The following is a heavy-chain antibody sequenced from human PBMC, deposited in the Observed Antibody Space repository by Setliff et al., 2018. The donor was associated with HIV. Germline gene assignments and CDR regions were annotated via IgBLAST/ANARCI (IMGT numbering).Heavy chain of an antibody. CDR1: GGSTSNEY. CDR2: IYDSGSP. J-gene: IGHJ4*02. Sequence: SETLSLTCTVSGGSTSNEYWSWIRQPPGKGLEWIGYIYDSGSPKYNPSLKSRVTISIDTSKSQISLKLTSVTADDTGIYYCARGPPFAYWGQGLLVTVS. V-gene: IGHV4-59*12. CDR3: ARGPPFAY.